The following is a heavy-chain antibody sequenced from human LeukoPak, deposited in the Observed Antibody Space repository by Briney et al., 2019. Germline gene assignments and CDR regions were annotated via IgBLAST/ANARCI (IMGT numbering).Heavy chain of an antibody. J-gene: IGHJ3*02. CDR2: INHSGST. CDR1: GGSFSGYY. V-gene: IGHV4-34*01. Sequence: PSETLSLTCAVYGGSFSGYYWSWIRQPPGKGLEWIGEINHSGSTNYNPSLKSRVTISVDTSKNQFSLKLSSVTAADTAVYYCVRGRRDYHAFDIWGQGTMVTVSS. D-gene: IGHD3-10*01. CDR3: VRGRRDYHAFDI.